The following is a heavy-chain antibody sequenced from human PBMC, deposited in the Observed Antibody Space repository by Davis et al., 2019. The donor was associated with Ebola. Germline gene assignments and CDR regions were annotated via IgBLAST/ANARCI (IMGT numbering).Heavy chain of an antibody. J-gene: IGHJ4*02. CDR1: GFTFSNYW. CDR2: INTDGTTT. Sequence: GESLKISCAASGFTFSNYWIHWVRLAPGKGPVWVSRINTDGTTTTYADSVKGRFTISRDNAKNTLYLQMNSLRAEDTAVYYCARGGTTVVTPSPLDYWGQGTLVTVSS. V-gene: IGHV3-74*01. D-gene: IGHD4-23*01. CDR3: ARGGTTVVTPSPLDY.